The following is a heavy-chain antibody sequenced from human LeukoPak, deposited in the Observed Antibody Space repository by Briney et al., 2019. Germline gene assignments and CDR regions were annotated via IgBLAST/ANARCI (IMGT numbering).Heavy chain of an antibody. CDR2: INHSGST. J-gene: IGHJ6*02. CDR3: ARKGHCSSTSCYTGYYYYGMDV. Sequence: SETLSLTCAVYGGSFSGYYWSWIRQPPGKGLEWIGEINHSGSTNYNPSLKSRVTISVDTSKNQFSLKLSSVTAADTAVYYCARKGHCSSTSCYTGYYYYGMDVWGQGTTVTVSS. CDR1: GGSFSGYY. V-gene: IGHV4-34*01. D-gene: IGHD2-2*02.